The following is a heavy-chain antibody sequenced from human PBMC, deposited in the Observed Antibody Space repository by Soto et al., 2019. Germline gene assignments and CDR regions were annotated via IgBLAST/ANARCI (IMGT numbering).Heavy chain of an antibody. CDR1: GFTFSDYA. D-gene: IGHD6-13*01. Sequence: GGSLRLSCAASGFTFSDYAMSWVRQAPGQGLEWVSAISGGGGSTYYADSVKGRFTISRHNSKNTLYLQMNSLRAEDTAVYYWASDRRQQLHKNKNYYYYYMDVWGKGTTVTVSS. CDR3: ASDRRQQLHKNKNYYYYYMDV. V-gene: IGHV3-23*01. J-gene: IGHJ6*03. CDR2: ISGGGGST.